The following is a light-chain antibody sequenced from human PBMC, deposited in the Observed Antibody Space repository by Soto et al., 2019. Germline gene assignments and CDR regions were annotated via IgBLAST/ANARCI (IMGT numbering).Light chain of an antibody. CDR3: SSYATCNTRQIV. CDR2: DVS. CDR1: SSDVGGYNY. V-gene: IGLV2-14*03. J-gene: IGLJ1*01. Sequence: QSVLTQPASVSGSPGRSITISCTGTSSDVGGYNYVSWYQHHPGKAPKLMIYDVSNRPSGVSNRFSGSKSGNTASLTISGLQPEDEADYYCSSYATCNTRQIVSVPGTKVTVL.